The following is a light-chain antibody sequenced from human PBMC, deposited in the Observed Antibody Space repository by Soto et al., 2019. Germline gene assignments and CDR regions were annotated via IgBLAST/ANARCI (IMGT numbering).Light chain of an antibody. CDR3: QEYNSALGT. CDR2: AAS. V-gene: IGKV1-27*01. J-gene: IGKJ3*01. Sequence: DIQMTQSPSSLSASVGDRVTITCRASQGISNYLAWYQQKPGKVPKLLIYAASTLQSGVPSRLSGSGSGTDFTITISSLQPEDVATYYCQEYNSALGTFGPGTKVDIK. CDR1: QGISNY.